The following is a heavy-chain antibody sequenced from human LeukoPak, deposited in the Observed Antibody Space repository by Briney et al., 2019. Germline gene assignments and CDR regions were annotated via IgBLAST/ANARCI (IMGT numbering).Heavy chain of an antibody. CDR3: ARARGSGYYPLNNFDY. V-gene: IGHV3-48*03. CDR1: GFTFSSYE. Sequence: GGSLRLSCAASGFTFSSYEMDWVRQAPGKGLEGVSYIGRSGSTKLFTISRDNAKNSLYLQMNSLRAEDTAVYYCARARGSGYYPLNNFDYWGQGTLVTVSS. J-gene: IGHJ4*02. CDR2: IGRSGSTK. D-gene: IGHD3-22*01.